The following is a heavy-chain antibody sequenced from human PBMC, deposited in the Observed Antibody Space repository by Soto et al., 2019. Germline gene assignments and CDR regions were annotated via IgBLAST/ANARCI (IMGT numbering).Heavy chain of an antibody. CDR1: GFLSSNYA. J-gene: IGHJ4*02. D-gene: IGHD3-16*01. V-gene: IGHV3-23*01. CDR3: IKEARGHSYARL. Sequence: TGGSLRLSCAASGFLSSNYAMGWVRQAPGTGLEWVSGISDSGVNTYYADSVKGRFTISRDNSKNALYLEMKSLRAGDTAVYYCIKEARGHSYARLWGRGTPVTVSS. CDR2: ISDSGVNT.